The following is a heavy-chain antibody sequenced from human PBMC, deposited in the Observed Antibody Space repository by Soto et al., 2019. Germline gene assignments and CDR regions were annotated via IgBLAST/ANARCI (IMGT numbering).Heavy chain of an antibody. D-gene: IGHD3-10*01. Sequence: GESLKISCKGSGYRFTSYWIGWVRQMNGKGLEWMGIIYPGDSDTRYSPSFQGQVTISADKSISTAYLQWSSLKASDTAMYYCARMGVYRFVLDYYYMDVWGKGTTVTVSS. CDR2: IYPGDSDT. J-gene: IGHJ6*03. CDR1: GYRFTSYW. V-gene: IGHV5-51*01. CDR3: ARMGVYRFVLDYYYMDV.